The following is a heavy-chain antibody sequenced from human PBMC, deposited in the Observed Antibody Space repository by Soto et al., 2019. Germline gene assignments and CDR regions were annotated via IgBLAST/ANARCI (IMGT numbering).Heavy chain of an antibody. J-gene: IGHJ4*02. Sequence: GASVKVSCKVSGYTLTELSMHWLRQAPGKGLEWMGGFDPEDGETIYAQKFQGRVTMTEDTSTDTAYMELSSLRSEDTAVYYCATDLIVGASLFDYWGQGTLVTVSS. D-gene: IGHD1-26*01. CDR3: ATDLIVGASLFDY. CDR2: FDPEDGET. V-gene: IGHV1-24*01. CDR1: GYTLTELS.